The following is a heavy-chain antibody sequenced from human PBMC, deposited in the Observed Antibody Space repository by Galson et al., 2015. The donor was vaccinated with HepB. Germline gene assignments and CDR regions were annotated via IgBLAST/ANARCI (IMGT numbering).Heavy chain of an antibody. Sequence: SVKVSCKASGYRFTNYGISWVRQAPGQGLEWMGWISTSNGNTKYAQKIQDRVTMTTDTSTSTAYMELRSLKSADTAVYYCARDYTMTTRSCCDPWGQGTLVTVSS. D-gene: IGHD4-17*01. CDR2: ISTSNGNT. V-gene: IGHV1-18*01. J-gene: IGHJ5*02. CDR1: GYRFTNYG. CDR3: ARDYTMTTRSCCDP.